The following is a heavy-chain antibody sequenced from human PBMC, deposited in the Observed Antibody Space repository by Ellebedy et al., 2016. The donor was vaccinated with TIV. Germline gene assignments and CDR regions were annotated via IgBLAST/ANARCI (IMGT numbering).Heavy chain of an antibody. V-gene: IGHV3-30*18. D-gene: IGHD3-22*01. CDR1: GFNFSIFA. J-gene: IGHJ4*02. Sequence: PGGSLRLSCTASGFNFSIFAIHWVRHAPGRGLEWVAVISYDGSHKFYTDSVKGRVTISRDNSKNTVYLQMRSLMGEDTARYRCAKDQGQDISGYYYGFGDYWGQGTLVTVSS. CDR2: ISYDGSHK. CDR3: AKDQGQDISGYYYGFGDY.